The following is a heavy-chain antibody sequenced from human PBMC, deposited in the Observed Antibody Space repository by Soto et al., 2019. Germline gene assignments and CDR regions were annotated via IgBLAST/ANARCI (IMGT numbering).Heavy chain of an antibody. V-gene: IGHV4-38-2*02. J-gene: IGHJ5*02. CDR2: IYHSGST. Sequence: PSETLSLTCAVSGYSISSGYYWGWIRQPPGKGLEWIGSIYHSGSTYYNPSLKSRVTISVDTSKNQFSLKLSSVTAADTAVYYCARERGEAFKFDPWGQGTLVTVSS. CDR3: ARERGEAFKFDP. D-gene: IGHD3-16*01. CDR1: GYSISSGYY.